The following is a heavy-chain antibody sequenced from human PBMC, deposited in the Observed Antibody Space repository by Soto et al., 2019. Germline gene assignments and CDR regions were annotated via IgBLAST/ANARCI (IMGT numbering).Heavy chain of an antibody. D-gene: IGHD3-10*01. CDR2: IYWNDDR. J-gene: IGHJ5*02. Sequence: SGPTLVNPTQTLTLTCTFSGFSLSTSGVGVGWIRQPPGKALEWLALIYWNDDRRYSPSLKSRLTITKDTFKNQVVLTMTNMDPVDTATYYCAHGSSMVRDYNWFDPWGQGTLVTVS. CDR3: AHGSSMVRDYNWFDP. V-gene: IGHV2-5*01. CDR1: GFSLSTSGVG.